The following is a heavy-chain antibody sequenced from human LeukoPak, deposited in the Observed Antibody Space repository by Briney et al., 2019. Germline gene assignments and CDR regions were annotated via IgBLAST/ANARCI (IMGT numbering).Heavy chain of an antibody. CDR1: GFSFSRYT. J-gene: IGHJ2*01. CDR2: LSICSNKI. V-gene: IGHV3-21*01. CDR3: ASAVDWSFDL. Sequence: GALRLSCAATGFSFSRYTMNWVRQAAGKGPEWFSSLSICSNKIYYAPSLKGRFIISRDNAKNSVYLQMNSLGAEDTAVYYCASAVDWSFDLWGRGTLVTVSS.